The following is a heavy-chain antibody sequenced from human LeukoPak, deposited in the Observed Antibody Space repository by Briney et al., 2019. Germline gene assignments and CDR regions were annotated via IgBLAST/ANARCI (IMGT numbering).Heavy chain of an antibody. Sequence: PGGSLRLSCAASGFSLSSYGMTWVRQAPGKGLEWVSTLSDRGGGTFYADSVKGRFTISRDNSKNTLYLQMNSLRAEDTAVYYCARDHFGTTVTSESINPAYYYYYYMDVWGKGTTVTVSS. CDR3: ARDHFGTTVTSESINPAYYYYYYMDV. J-gene: IGHJ6*03. V-gene: IGHV3-23*01. CDR2: LSDRGGGT. CDR1: GFSLSSYG. D-gene: IGHD4-17*01.